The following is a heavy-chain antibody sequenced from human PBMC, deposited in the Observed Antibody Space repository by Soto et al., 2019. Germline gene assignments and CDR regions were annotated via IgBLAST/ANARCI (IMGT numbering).Heavy chain of an antibody. D-gene: IGHD7-27*01. Sequence: QVQLQESGRGLGKPSETLSLTCTVSGDSVSSASSYWTWIRQPPGKGLEWIGYFYYSGSTNYNPYLNSRVTISGDTYKNHFSLKLNSVTAADTAVYYCARMLTGNWGEKFDYWGQGNLVTVAS. CDR1: GDSVSSASSY. J-gene: IGHJ4*02. CDR2: FYYSGST. V-gene: IGHV4-61*03. CDR3: ARMLTGNWGEKFDY.